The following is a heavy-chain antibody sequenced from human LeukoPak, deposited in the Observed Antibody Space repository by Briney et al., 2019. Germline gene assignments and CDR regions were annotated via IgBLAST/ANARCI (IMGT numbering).Heavy chain of an antibody. CDR1: GFTFDDYA. J-gene: IGHJ4*02. CDR2: ISWNSGSI. D-gene: IGHD3-3*01. CDR3: AKGHGGYDFWSGLFDY. Sequence: PGGSLRLSCVASGFTFDDYAMHWVRQAPGKGLEWVSGISWNSGSIGYADSVKGRFTISRDNAKNSLYLQMNSLRAEDTALYYCAKGHGGYDFWSGLFDYWGQGTLVTVSS. V-gene: IGHV3-9*01.